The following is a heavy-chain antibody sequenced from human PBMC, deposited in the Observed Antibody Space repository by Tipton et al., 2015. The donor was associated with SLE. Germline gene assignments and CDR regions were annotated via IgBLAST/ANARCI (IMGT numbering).Heavy chain of an antibody. V-gene: IGHV4-34*01. J-gene: IGHJ5*02. Sequence: TLSLTCAVYGGSFSGYYWSWIRQPPGKGLKWIGEINHSGSTNYNPSLKSRVTISVDTSKNQFSLKLSSVTAADTAVYYCASTRVLRFLEWSQRAGWFDPWGQGTLVTVSS. CDR1: GGSFSGYY. D-gene: IGHD3-3*01. CDR2: INHSGST. CDR3: ASTRVLRFLEWSQRAGWFDP.